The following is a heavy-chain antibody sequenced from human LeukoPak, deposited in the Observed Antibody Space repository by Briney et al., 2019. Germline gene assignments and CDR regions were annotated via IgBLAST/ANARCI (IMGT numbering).Heavy chain of an antibody. V-gene: IGHV3-13*01. J-gene: IGHJ6*03. CDR1: GFTFTTYD. CDR3: ARDRGGGHMDV. Sequence: GGSLRLSCAASGFTFTTYDMHWVRQATGNGLEWVSAIGTTGDTYYPGSVKGRFTISRENAKNSLYLQMNSLRAGDTAVYYCARDRGGGHMDVWGKGTTVTISS. CDR2: IGTTGDT. D-gene: IGHD2-15*01.